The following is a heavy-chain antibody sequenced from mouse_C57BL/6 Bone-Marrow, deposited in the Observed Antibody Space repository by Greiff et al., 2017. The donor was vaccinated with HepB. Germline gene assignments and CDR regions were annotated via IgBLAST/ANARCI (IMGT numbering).Heavy chain of an antibody. CDR3: AKNSLLNYYGSSPYAMDY. D-gene: IGHD1-1*01. V-gene: IGHV2-5*01. Sequence: VQVVESGPGLVQPSQSLSITCTVSGFSLTSYGVHWVRQSPGKGLEWLGVIWRGGSTDYNAAFMSRLSITKDNSKSQVFFKMNSLQADDTAIYYCAKNSLLNYYGSSPYAMDYWGQGTSVTVSS. J-gene: IGHJ4*01. CDR2: IWRGGST. CDR1: GFSLTSYG.